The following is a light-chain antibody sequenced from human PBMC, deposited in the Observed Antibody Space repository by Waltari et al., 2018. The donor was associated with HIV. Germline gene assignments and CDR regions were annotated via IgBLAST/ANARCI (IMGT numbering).Light chain of an antibody. CDR1: SSDVGAYTS. Sequence: QSALTQPPSASGSPGQSVTISCTVTSSDVGAYTSVSWYQQHPGKAPKLLISEVTKRPSGVPDRFSGSKSGNTASLTVSGLQAEDEADFYCSSYAGSNNVVFGGGTKLTVL. V-gene: IGLV2-8*01. CDR3: SSYAGSNNVV. CDR2: EVT. J-gene: IGLJ2*01.